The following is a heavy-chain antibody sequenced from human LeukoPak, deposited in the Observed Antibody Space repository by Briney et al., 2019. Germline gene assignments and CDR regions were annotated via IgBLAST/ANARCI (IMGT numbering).Heavy chain of an antibody. J-gene: IGHJ4*02. D-gene: IGHD6-6*01. CDR2: ISGDGEST. CDR3: ARAKLGYYFDY. CDR1: GFTFSTYP. Sequence: GALRLSCTASGFTFSTYPMYWVRQAPGKGLEWVSAISGDGESTYYAESMKGRFTLSRDNSKDTLYLQMNSLRAEDTAVYYCARAKLGYYFDYWGQGTLVTVSS. V-gene: IGHV3-23*01.